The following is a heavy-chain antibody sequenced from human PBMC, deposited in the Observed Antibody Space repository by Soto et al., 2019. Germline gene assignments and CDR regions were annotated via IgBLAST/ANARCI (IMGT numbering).Heavy chain of an antibody. CDR2: MNPNSGNI. Sequence: QVQLVQSGAEVKKPGASVKVSCKASGYTFTSYDINWMRQATGQGLEWMGWMNPNSGNIGYAQKFQGRVTMTTNTSISTAYMELSSLRSEDTAVYYCARERSSSKRFDPWGQGTLVTVSS. J-gene: IGHJ5*02. CDR3: ARERSSSKRFDP. V-gene: IGHV1-8*01. CDR1: GYTFTSYD. D-gene: IGHD3-16*02.